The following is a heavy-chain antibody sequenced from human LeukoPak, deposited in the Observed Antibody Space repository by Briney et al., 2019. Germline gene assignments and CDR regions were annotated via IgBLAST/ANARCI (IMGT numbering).Heavy chain of an antibody. CDR3: ARVIAAAGGGDYFDY. D-gene: IGHD6-13*01. CDR1: GGTFSSYA. CDR2: IIPIFGTA. V-gene: IGHV1-69*06. Sequence: EASVKVSCEASGGTFSSYAISWVRQAPGQGLEWMGGIIPIFGTANYAQKFQGRVTITADKSTSTAYMELSSLRSEDTAVYYCARVIAAAGGGDYFDYWGQGTLVTVSS. J-gene: IGHJ4*02.